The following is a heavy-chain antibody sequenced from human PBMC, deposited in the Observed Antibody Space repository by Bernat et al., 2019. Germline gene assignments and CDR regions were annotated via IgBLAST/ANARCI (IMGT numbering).Heavy chain of an antibody. CDR2: IYYSGST. Sequence: QVQLQESGPGLVKPSETLSLSCTVSGGSISSFYWSWIRQPPGKGLEWIGYIYYSGSTNYNPSLKSRVTISVDTSKKQFSLKLSSVTAADTAVYYCARDQGGAFDIWGQGTMVTVSS. CDR3: ARDQGGAFDI. V-gene: IGHV4-59*01. CDR1: GGSISSFY. J-gene: IGHJ3*02.